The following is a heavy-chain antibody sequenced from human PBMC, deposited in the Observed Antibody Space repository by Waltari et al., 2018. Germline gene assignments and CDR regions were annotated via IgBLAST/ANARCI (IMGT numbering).Heavy chain of an antibody. CDR3: ARDGGIVVVPAARMDV. CDR1: GFTFSSYG. J-gene: IGHJ6*02. Sequence: QVQLVESGGGVVQPGRSLRLSCAASGFTFSSYGMHWVRQAPGKGLEWVAVIWYDGSNKYYADSVKGRFTISRDNSKNTLYLQMNSLRAEDTAVYYCARDGGIVVVPAARMDVWGQGTTVTVSS. CDR2: IWYDGSNK. V-gene: IGHV3-33*01. D-gene: IGHD2-2*01.